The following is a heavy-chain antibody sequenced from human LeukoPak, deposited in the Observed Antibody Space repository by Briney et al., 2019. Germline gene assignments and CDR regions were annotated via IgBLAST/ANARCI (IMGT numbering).Heavy chain of an antibody. D-gene: IGHD3-16*02. V-gene: IGHV3-21*04. CDR1: GFTFSSYS. Sequence: PGGSLRLSCAASGFTFSSYSMNWVRQAPGKGLEWVSSISSTSSYIYYADSVKGRFTISRDNSKNTLYLQMNSLRAEDTAVYYCAKEGGYGELSSYFGYWGQGTLVTVSS. J-gene: IGHJ4*02. CDR2: ISSTSSYI. CDR3: AKEGGYGELSSYFGY.